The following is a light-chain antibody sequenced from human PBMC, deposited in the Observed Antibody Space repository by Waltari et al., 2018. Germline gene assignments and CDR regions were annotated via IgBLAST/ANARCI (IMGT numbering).Light chain of an antibody. J-gene: IGKJ4*01. V-gene: IGKV3-20*01. Sequence: ETVLAQSPGTLSLSLGDSATLSCRASQSVSRDYLAWYQQKPVQAPRLPIYGSSSRATGLPARFSGSGSGTDFTLTITRLEPEDFAVYYCQQYGSSPLTFGGGTKVDIK. CDR3: QQYGSSPLT. CDR1: QSVSRDY. CDR2: GSS.